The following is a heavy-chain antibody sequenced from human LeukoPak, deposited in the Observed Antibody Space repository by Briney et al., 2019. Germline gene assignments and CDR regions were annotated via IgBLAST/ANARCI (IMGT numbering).Heavy chain of an antibody. CDR3: ARVPPRNYYDSSGYCDF. V-gene: IGHV3-64*01. J-gene: IGHJ4*02. Sequence: GGSLRLSCAASGFTFSSYAMHWVRQAPGKELEYVSAISSNGGSTYYANSVKGRFTISRDNSKNTLYLQMGSLRAEDMAVYYCARVPPRNYYDSSGYCDFWGQGTLVTVSS. CDR2: ISSNGGST. D-gene: IGHD3-22*01. CDR1: GFTFSSYA.